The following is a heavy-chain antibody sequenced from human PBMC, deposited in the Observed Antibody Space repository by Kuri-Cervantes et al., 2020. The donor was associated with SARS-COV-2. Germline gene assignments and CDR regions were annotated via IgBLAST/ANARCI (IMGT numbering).Heavy chain of an antibody. J-gene: IGHJ4*02. D-gene: IGHD5-24*01. CDR1: GYTFTGYY. CDR2: INPNSGGT. CDR3: ARDHGYNYGPFDY. Sequence: ASVKVSCKASGYTFTGYYMHWVRQALGQGLEWMGWINPNSGGTNYAQKFQGWVTMTRDTSISTAYMELSRLRSDDTAVYYCARDHGYNYGPFDYWGQGTLVTVSS. V-gene: IGHV1-2*04.